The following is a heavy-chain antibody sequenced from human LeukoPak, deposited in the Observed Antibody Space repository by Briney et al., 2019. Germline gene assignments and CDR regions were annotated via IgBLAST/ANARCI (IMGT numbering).Heavy chain of an antibody. J-gene: IGHJ4*02. D-gene: IGHD3-22*01. CDR1: GFTFSSYA. CDR3: AKDGTRRLYYYDSSGY. V-gene: IGHV3-23*01. CDR2: ISGSGGST. Sequence: GGSLRLSCAASGFTFSSYAMSWVRQAPGKGLEWVSAISGSGGSTYYADSVKGRFTISRDNSKNTLYLQMNSLRAKDTAVYYCAKDGTRRLYYYDSSGYWGQGTLVTVSS.